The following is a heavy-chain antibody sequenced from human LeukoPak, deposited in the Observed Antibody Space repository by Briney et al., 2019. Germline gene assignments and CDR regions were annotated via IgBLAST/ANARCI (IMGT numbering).Heavy chain of an antibody. D-gene: IGHD6-6*01. CDR1: GYTFTNYG. V-gene: IGHV1-18*01. Sequence: ASVKVSCKASGYTFTNYGISWVRQAPGQGLEWMGWISAYNGNTNYAQKLQGRVTMTTDTSTSTAYMELRSLRSDDTAVYYCARDLSEDGYSSSSAAFDIWGQGTMVTVSS. CDR2: ISAYNGNT. J-gene: IGHJ3*02. CDR3: ARDLSEDGYSSSSAAFDI.